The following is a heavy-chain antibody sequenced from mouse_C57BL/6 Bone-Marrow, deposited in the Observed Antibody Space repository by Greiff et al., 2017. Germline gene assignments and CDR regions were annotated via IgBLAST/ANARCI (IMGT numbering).Heavy chain of an antibody. CDR3: ARGGNYDYLAWFAY. CDR1: GYAFSSSW. CDR2: IYPGDGDT. J-gene: IGHJ3*01. D-gene: IGHD2-4*01. V-gene: IGHV1-82*01. Sequence: QVQLQQSGPELVKPGASVKISCTASGYAFSSSWMNWVKQRPGKGLEWIGRIYPGDGDTNYNGKFKGKSTRTADKSSSTDYMQLSSLTSEDSAVYVWARGGNYDYLAWFAYWGQGTLVTVSA.